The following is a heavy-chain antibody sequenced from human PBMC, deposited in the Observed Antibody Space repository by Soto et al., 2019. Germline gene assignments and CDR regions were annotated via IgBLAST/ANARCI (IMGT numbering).Heavy chain of an antibody. CDR2: IYPGDSDT. Sequence: PGESLKISCKGSGYSVTNYWIGWMRQMPGKGLEWMGIIYPGDSDTRYSPSFQGQVTISADKSITTAYLQWSSLKASDTAIYYCARCASSGSLDWFDPWGQGTLVTVSS. CDR1: GYSVTNYW. D-gene: IGHD1-26*01. J-gene: IGHJ5*02. V-gene: IGHV5-51*01. CDR3: ARCASSGSLDWFDP.